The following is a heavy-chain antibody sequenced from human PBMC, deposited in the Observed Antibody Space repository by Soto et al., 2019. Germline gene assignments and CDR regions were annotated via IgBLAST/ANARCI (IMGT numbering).Heavy chain of an antibody. Sequence: QVQLVQSGAEVKKPGSSVRVSCKASGGTFSSYAISWVRQAPGQGLEWMGGIIPIIGTENYAQKFQGRVTITGDESTSTAYMELSSLRSEDTAVYYCARDRIAGSKYDSRMDVWGQGTTVTVSS. V-gene: IGHV1-69*01. CDR2: IIPIIGTE. D-gene: IGHD6-13*01. J-gene: IGHJ6*02. CDR1: GGTFSSYA. CDR3: ARDRIAGSKYDSRMDV.